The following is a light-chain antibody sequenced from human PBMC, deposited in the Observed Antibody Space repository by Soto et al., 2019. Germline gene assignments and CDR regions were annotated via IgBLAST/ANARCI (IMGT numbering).Light chain of an antibody. CDR3: AAWDDSFNGLYV. CDR1: SSNIGRGT. V-gene: IGLV1-44*01. Sequence: QSALTQPPSASGTPGQRVTFSCSGSSSNIGRGTVNWYQQLPGTAPKLLIFNNYQRPSGVPDRFSGSKSGTSASLAISGLQSEDEGDYYCAAWDDSFNGLYVFGTGTKVTVL. J-gene: IGLJ1*01. CDR2: NNY.